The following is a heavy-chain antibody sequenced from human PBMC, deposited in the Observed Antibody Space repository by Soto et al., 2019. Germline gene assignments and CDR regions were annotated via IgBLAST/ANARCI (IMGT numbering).Heavy chain of an antibody. CDR3: ASSLSSGYDSYDIDY. CDR2: IGYSRRT. D-gene: IGHD3-22*01. V-gene: IGHV4-38-2*01. CDR1: GYLISSGYS. Sequence: SETLSLTCPVSGYLISSGYSWGWSRQTPGKRLGWLGSIGYSRRTNYNPSLKSRVSTSVDLSTNQFSLYLRSVTGADTAVYFCASSLSSGYDSYDIDYWGQGTLVTVSS. J-gene: IGHJ4*02.